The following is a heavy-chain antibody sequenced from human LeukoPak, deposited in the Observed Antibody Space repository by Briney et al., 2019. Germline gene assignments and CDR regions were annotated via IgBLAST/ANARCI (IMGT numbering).Heavy chain of an antibody. V-gene: IGHV1-69*05. CDR2: IIPIFGTA. CDR1: GYTFTSYG. CDR3: ARGLEEWELKY. J-gene: IGHJ4*02. D-gene: IGHD1-26*01. Sequence: SVKVSCKASGYTFTSYGISWVRQAPGQGLEWMGGIIPIFGTANYAQKFQGRVTITTDESTSTAYMELSSLRSEDTAVYYCARGLEEWELKYWGQGTLVTVSS.